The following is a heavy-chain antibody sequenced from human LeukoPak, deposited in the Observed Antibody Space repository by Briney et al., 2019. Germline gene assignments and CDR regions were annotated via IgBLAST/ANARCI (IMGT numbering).Heavy chain of an antibody. CDR3: AKRSPEAGYFDY. CDR1: GFTVSTNY. J-gene: IGHJ4*02. D-gene: IGHD3-10*01. V-gene: IGHV3-23*01. Sequence: GGSLRLSCAASGFTVSTNYMTWIRQAPGKGLEWVSAISGSGGSTYYADSVKGRFTISRDNSKNTLYPQMNSLSAEDTAEYYCAKRSPEAGYFDYWGQGTLVTVSS. CDR2: ISGSGGST.